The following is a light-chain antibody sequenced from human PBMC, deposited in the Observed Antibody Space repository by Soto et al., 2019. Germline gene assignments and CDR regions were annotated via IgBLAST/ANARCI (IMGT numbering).Light chain of an antibody. V-gene: IGLV1-40*01. J-gene: IGLJ2*01. CDR1: RSNIGAGFD. CDR2: ANN. Sequence: QSVLTQPPSVSGAPGQRVTISCTGSRSNIGAGFDVHWYQHLPGTAPRLLIYANNNRPSGVPDRFSGSMSGSSASLAITGLRPEDEADYYCHSYDSRLSGVVFGGGTKLTVL. CDR3: HSYDSRLSGVV.